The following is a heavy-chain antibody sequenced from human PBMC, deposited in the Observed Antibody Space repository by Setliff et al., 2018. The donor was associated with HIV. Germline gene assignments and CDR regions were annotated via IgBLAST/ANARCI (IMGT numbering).Heavy chain of an antibody. CDR3: ARRGKTENSYVLNWFDP. Sequence: SETLSLTCSVSGASISSNSYYWGWIRQPPGKGLEWVGSIYYTGRTTYNPSLRSRVTISLDTSKTQFSLSLTSVTAADTAMYYCARRGKTENSYVLNWFDPWGQGILVTVSS. D-gene: IGHD5-18*01. V-gene: IGHV4-39*07. J-gene: IGHJ5*02. CDR1: GASISSNSYY. CDR2: IYYTGRT.